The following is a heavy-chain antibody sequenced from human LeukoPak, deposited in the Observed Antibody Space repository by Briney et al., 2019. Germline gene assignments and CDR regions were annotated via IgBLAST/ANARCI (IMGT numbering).Heavy chain of an antibody. CDR3: AREGRGYRGAYYKGY. D-gene: IGHD3-3*01. V-gene: IGHV1-2*02. J-gene: IGHJ4*02. Sequence: GASVKVSCKTSGYTFSAYHMRWVRQAPGQGLEWMGWINPNSGGTNYAQKFQGRVIMTRDTSISTAYMELGGLRSDDTAVYYCAREGRGYRGAYYKGYWGQGTLVTVSS. CDR2: INPNSGGT. CDR1: GYTFSAYH.